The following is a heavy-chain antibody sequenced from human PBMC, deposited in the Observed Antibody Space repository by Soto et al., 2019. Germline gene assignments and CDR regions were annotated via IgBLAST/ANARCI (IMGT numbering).Heavy chain of an antibody. V-gene: IGHV3-7*05. D-gene: IGHD2-15*01. J-gene: IGHJ3*02. CDR1: GFMFSNYW. CDR3: AKDRDDIGMVDAFDI. Sequence: GGSLRLSCIGSGFMFSNYWMTWVRQAPGKGLEWVANIKQDGREMNYVDSLKGRFTISRDNGKNSLYLQMNSLRAEDTAVYYCAKDRDDIGMVDAFDIWGQGTMVTVSS. CDR2: IKQDGREM.